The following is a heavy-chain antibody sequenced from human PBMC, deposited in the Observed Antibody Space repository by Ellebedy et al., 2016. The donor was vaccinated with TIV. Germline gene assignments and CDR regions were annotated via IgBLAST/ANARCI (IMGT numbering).Heavy chain of an antibody. J-gene: IGHJ4*02. CDR3: ARDTAMNY. CDR2: ISTSSTTI. Sequence: PGGSLRLSCAASGFTFSDYTMNWVRQAPGKGLEWVSYISTSSTTIYYADSVKGRFTISRDNAKNSLYLQMDSLRAEDTAVFYCARDTAMNYWGLGTLVTVSS. V-gene: IGHV3-48*04. D-gene: IGHD5-18*01. CDR1: GFTFSDYT.